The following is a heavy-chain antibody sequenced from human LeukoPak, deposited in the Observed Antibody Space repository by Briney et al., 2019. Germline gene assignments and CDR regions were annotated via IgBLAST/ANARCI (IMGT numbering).Heavy chain of an antibody. V-gene: IGHV3-48*04. Sequence: GGSLRLSCAASGFTFSSYSMNWVRQAPGKGLEWVSYISSSSSTIYYADSVKGRFTISRDNAKNSLYLQMNSLRAEDTAVYYCARVWYYGSGSYPDAFDIWGQGTMVTVSS. CDR1: GFTFSSYS. J-gene: IGHJ3*02. CDR2: ISSSSSTI. CDR3: ARVWYYGSGSYPDAFDI. D-gene: IGHD3-10*01.